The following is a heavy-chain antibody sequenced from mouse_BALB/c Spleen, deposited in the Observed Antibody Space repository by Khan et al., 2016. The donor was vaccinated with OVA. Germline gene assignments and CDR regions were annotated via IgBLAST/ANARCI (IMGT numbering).Heavy chain of an antibody. D-gene: IGHD1-1*01. CDR2: IGPGSSNA. CDR3: ARENYYGRSCYAMDY. CDR1: GYTFTSYW. Sequence: DLVKPGASVKLSCKASGYTFTSYWINWIKQRPGQGLEWIGRIGPGSSNAYYNDMFTGKATLTVDTSSNTAYIQLSSLSSEDSAVYCGARENYYGRSCYAMDYWGQGTSVTVSA. V-gene: IGHV1S41*01. J-gene: IGHJ4*01.